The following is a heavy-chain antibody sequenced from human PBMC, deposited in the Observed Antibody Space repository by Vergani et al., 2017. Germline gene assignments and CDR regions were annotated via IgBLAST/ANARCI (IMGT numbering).Heavy chain of an antibody. CDR2: INPSGGYT. CDR1: GYAFTSYH. CDR3: AREGVTSMVRGVLSSTEVDP. D-gene: IGHD3-10*01. Sequence: QVHLVQSGAEVKKPGASVKVSCKASGYAFTSYHMHRVRQAPGQGLEWMGIINPSGGYTRYSQKFQGRVTMTRDTSTSTVFMELSSLRSEDTAVYYCAREGVTSMVRGVLSSTEVDPWGQGTLVIVSS. J-gene: IGHJ5*02. V-gene: IGHV1-46*03.